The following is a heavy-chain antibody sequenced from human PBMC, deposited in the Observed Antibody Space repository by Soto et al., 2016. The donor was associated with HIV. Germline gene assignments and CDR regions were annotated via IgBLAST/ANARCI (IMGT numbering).Heavy chain of an antibody. V-gene: IGHV4-34*01. CDR2: VNHSGHT. J-gene: IGHJ4*02. CDR3: ARHGDSNNWDRSFDY. D-gene: IGHD4-4*01. CDR1: GGSFSGYQ. Sequence: QVQLQQWGAGLLKASETLSLTCAVYGGSFSGYQWTWIRQAPGKGLEWIGEVNHSGHTNYSPSLKSRLTISTDTSKNQFSLKVTSVTAADTAVYYCARHGDSNNWDRSFDYWGQGNLVTVSS.